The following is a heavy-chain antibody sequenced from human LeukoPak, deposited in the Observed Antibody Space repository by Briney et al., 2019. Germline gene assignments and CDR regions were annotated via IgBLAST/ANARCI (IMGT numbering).Heavy chain of an antibody. Sequence: PGGSLRLSCAASGFTFSSYAMSWVRQAPGKGLEWVSAISGSGGSTYYADSVKGRFTISRDNSKNTLYLQMNSLRAEDTAVYYCAKDGGVVPAAMWMRGSIYYYGMDVWGQGTTVTVSS. CDR1: GFTFSSYA. CDR3: AKDGGVVPAAMWMRGSIYYYGMDV. D-gene: IGHD2-2*01. J-gene: IGHJ6*02. CDR2: ISGSGGST. V-gene: IGHV3-23*01.